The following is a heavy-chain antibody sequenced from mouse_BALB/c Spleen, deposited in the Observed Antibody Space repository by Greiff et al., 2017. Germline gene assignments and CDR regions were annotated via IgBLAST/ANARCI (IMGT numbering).Heavy chain of an antibody. V-gene: IGHV5-6-4*01. Sequence: EVNLVESGGGLVKPGGSLKLSCAASGFTFSSYTMSWVRQTPEKRLEWVATISSGGSYTYYPDSVKGRFTISRDNAKNTLYLQMSSLKSEDTAMYYCTRDRGLGLCGGWGQGTLVTVSA. J-gene: IGHJ3*01. CDR2: ISSGGSYT. CDR3: TRDRGLGLCGG. CDR1: GFTFSSYT. D-gene: IGHD3-1*01.